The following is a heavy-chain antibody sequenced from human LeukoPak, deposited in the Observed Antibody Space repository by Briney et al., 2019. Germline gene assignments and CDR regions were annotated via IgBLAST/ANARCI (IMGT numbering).Heavy chain of an antibody. Sequence: GGSLRLSCAASGFSFSSCGIHWVRQTPGKGLERVAFIWYDGSNKYYADSVKGRFTISRDNSKNTLYLQMNSLGAEDTAVYYYARTNTMVRGVIIEPHDYWGQGTLVTVSS. V-gene: IGHV3-33*01. D-gene: IGHD3-10*01. CDR3: ARTNTMVRGVIIEPHDY. J-gene: IGHJ4*02. CDR2: IWYDGSNK. CDR1: GFSFSSCG.